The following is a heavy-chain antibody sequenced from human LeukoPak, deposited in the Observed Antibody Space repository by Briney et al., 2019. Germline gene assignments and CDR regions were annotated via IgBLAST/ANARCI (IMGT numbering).Heavy chain of an antibody. V-gene: IGHV4-61*02. D-gene: IGHD3-16*01. J-gene: IGHJ6*03. Sequence: SETLSLTCTVSGGSISSGSYYWSWIRQPAGKGLEWIGRIYTSGSTNYNPSLKSRVTISVDTSKNQFSLKLSSVTAADTAVYYCARDALVAYRYYYYYMDVWGKGTTVTISS. CDR2: IYTSGST. CDR3: ARDALVAYRYYYYYMDV. CDR1: GGSISSGSYY.